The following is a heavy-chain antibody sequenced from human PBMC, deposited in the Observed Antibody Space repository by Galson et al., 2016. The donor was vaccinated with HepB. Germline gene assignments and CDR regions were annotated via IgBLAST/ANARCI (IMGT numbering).Heavy chain of an antibody. V-gene: IGHV3-30*18. CDR1: GFTFSNNG. CDR2: ISFDGSHE. D-gene: IGHD2-2*01. Sequence: SLRLSCAASGFTFSNNGMHWVRQAPGKGLEWVAVISFDGSHEYYADSVKGRFTISRDNSKNTLFLQLNSLRAEDTALYYCAKDPYRLGNYCEYWGHGTPVTVSS. CDR3: AKDPYRLGNYCEY. J-gene: IGHJ4*01.